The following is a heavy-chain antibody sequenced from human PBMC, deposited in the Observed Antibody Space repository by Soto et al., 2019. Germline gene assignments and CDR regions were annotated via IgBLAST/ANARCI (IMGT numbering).Heavy chain of an antibody. CDR3: VRESEVAGTAEANWFGP. D-gene: IGHD6-19*01. CDR1: GFTFSSYG. J-gene: IGHJ5*02. V-gene: IGHV3-33*01. CDR2: IWHDESNK. Sequence: QVQLVESGGGVVQPGRSLRLSCAASGFTFSSYGMHWVRQAPGKGLEWVAIIWHDESNKYYVDSVKGRFTISRDNSKNILYLQMNGLRAEDTGVYYCVRESEVAGTAEANWFGPWGQGTLVTVSS.